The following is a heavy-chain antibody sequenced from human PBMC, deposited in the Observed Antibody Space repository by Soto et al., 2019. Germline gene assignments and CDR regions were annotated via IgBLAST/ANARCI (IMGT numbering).Heavy chain of an antibody. CDR3: AKLLGYCSGGSCDDFDY. J-gene: IGHJ4*02. Sequence: GGSLRLSCAASGFTFSSYAMSWVRQAPGKGLEWVSAISGSGGSTYYADSVKGRFTISRDNSKNTLYLQMNSLRAEDTAVYYCAKLLGYCSGGSCDDFDYWGQGTLVTVSS. D-gene: IGHD2-15*01. CDR1: GFTFSSYA. CDR2: ISGSGGST. V-gene: IGHV3-23*01.